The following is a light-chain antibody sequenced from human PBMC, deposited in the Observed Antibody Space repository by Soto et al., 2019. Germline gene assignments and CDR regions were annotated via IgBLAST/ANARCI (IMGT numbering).Light chain of an antibody. J-gene: IGKJ1*01. Sequence: IVLTQPPATLAVSPGETVTLSCRASESVSSNLAWYQHKPGQAPRLLIFDASNRATGIPARFSGSGSGTEFSLSINSLQSEDLAIYYCHQYSKWWTFGQGTKVDIK. CDR2: DAS. V-gene: IGKV3-15*01. CDR3: HQYSKWWT. CDR1: ESVSSN.